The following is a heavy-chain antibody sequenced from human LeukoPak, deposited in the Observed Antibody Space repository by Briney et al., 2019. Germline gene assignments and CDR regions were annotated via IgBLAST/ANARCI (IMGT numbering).Heavy chain of an antibody. V-gene: IGHV3-74*01. CDR2: ISGDGRAT. Sequence: GGSLRLSCAASGFTFNSYWMHWVRQDPGKGLMWLSRISGDGRATTYADSVKGRFTISRDNAKNSLYLQMNSLRAEDTALYYCAQVGATMAFDIWGQGTMVTVSS. D-gene: IGHD1-26*01. CDR1: GFTFNSYW. CDR3: AQVGATMAFDI. J-gene: IGHJ3*02.